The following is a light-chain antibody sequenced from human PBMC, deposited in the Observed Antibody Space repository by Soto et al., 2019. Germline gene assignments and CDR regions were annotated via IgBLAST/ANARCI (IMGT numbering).Light chain of an antibody. CDR3: QQYNNWPPIT. CDR1: QSVSSN. V-gene: IGKV3-15*01. Sequence: EIVMTQSPATLSVSPGERATLSCRASQSVSSNSAWYQQKPGQAPRLLIYGASTRATGTPARFSDSGSGTEFTLTISSLQSEDFAVYYCQQYNNWPPITFGQGTRLEIK. CDR2: GAS. J-gene: IGKJ5*01.